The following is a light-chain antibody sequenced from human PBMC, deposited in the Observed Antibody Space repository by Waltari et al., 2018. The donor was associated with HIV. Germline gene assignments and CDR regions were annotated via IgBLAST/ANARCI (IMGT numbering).Light chain of an antibody. Sequence: QSVLTQPPSASGTPGQRVTISCSGSSSNIGSNTVNWYQQLPGTAPKLLIYSNNQRPSGVPARFSGSKSGTSASLAISGLQSEYEADYYCAAWDDSLNGPVFGGGTKLTVL. CDR1: SSNIGSNT. CDR2: SNN. J-gene: IGLJ3*02. CDR3: AAWDDSLNGPV. V-gene: IGLV1-44*01.